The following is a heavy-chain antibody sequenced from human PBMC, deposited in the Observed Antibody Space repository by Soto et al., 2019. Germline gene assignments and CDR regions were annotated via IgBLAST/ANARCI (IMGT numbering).Heavy chain of an antibody. CDR1: GGTFSSYA. V-gene: IGHV1-69*13. CDR3: ARERPGIAAAGGYNWFDP. CDR2: IIPIFGTA. D-gene: IGHD6-13*01. J-gene: IGHJ5*02. Sequence: SVKVSCKASGGTFSSYAISWVRQAPGQGLEWMGGIIPIFGTANYAQKFQGRVTITADESTSTAYMELSSLRSEDTAVDYCARERPGIAAAGGYNWFDPWGQGTLVTVPS.